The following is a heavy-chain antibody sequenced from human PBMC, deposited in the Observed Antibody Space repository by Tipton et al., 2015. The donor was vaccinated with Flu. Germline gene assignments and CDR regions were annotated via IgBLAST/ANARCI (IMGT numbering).Heavy chain of an antibody. J-gene: IGHJ4*02. Sequence: TLSLTCTVSGDSISSGSYYWSWIRQPAGKGLEWIGRIYTSGSTNYNPSLKSRVTISVDTSKNQFSLKLSSVTAADTAVYYCASRLNGDVDYWGQGTLVTVSS. D-gene: IGHD4-17*01. V-gene: IGHV4-61*02. CDR1: GDSISSGSYY. CDR3: ASRLNGDVDY. CDR2: IYTSGST.